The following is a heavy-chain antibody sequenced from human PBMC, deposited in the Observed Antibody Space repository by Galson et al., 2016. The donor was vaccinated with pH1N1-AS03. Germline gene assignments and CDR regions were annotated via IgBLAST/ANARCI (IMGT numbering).Heavy chain of an antibody. J-gene: IGHJ6*02. D-gene: IGHD3-10*01. Sequence: QSGAEVKKPGESLKISCKGSGYSFSSYWIVWVRQMPGKGLEWMGIIYPGDSDTTYSPSFQGQVTISADKSISTAYLQWSSLQASDTAIYYCARQQFDGMDVWGQGTTVSVSS. CDR2: IYPGDSDT. CDR1: GYSFSSYW. V-gene: IGHV5-51*01. CDR3: ARQQFDGMDV.